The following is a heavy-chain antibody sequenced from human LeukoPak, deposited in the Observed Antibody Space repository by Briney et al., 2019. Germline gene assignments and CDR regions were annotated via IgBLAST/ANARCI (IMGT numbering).Heavy chain of an antibody. J-gene: IGHJ4*02. CDR2: ISAFNGYT. D-gene: IGHD3-22*01. CDR1: GYTFTTYG. V-gene: IGHV1-18*01. Sequence: ASVKVSCKASGYTFTTYGISWVRQAPGQGLEWMRWISAFNGYTNYAQKFQGRVTMTTDTSTSTAYMELRSLRSDDTAVYYCARDRSPRQYYDTNDYHGGGAYWGQGTLVTVSS. CDR3: ARDRSPRQYYDTNDYHGGGAY.